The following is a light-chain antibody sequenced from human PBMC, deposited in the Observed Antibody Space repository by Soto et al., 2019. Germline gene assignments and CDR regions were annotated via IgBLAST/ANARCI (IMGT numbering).Light chain of an antibody. CDR3: QQYEYLPLT. CDR2: EAS. J-gene: IGKJ4*01. CDR1: QDISDY. V-gene: IGKV1-33*01. Sequence: DIEMTQSPSSPSTSVGDRVTITCRASQDISDYLSWFQQKPGKAPKLLIYEASNLETGVPSRFSGSGSGTDFTFTISSLQPEDVATYYCQQYEYLPLTFGGGTKVEIK.